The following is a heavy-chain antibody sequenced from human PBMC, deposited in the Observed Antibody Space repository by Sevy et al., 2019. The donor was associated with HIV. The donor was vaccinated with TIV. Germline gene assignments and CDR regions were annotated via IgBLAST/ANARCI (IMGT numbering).Heavy chain of an antibody. V-gene: IGHV1-69*13. CDR2: IIPIFGTA. CDR3: AIEKTTVTTIAEANYYYYGMDV. D-gene: IGHD4-17*01. CDR1: GGTFSSYA. Sequence: ASVKVSCKASGGTFSSYAISWVRQAPGQGLEWMGGIIPIFGTANYAQKFQGRVTITADESTSTAYMELSSLRSEDTAVYYCAIEKTTVTTIAEANYYYYGMDVWGQGTTVTVSS. J-gene: IGHJ6*02.